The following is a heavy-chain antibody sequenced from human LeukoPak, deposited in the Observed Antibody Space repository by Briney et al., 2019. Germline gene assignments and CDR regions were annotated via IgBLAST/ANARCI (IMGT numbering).Heavy chain of an antibody. CDR1: GFTFSSYA. J-gene: IGHJ4*02. D-gene: IGHD3-22*01. V-gene: IGHV3-23*01. CDR3: ARDPYYDSSGYYSFDY. CDR2: ISGSGGST. Sequence: SGGSLRLSCAASGFTFSSYAMSWVRQAPGKGLEWVSAISGSGGSTYYADSVKGRFAISRDNSKNTLYLQMNSLRAEDTAVYYCARDPYYDSSGYYSFDYWGQGTLVTVSS.